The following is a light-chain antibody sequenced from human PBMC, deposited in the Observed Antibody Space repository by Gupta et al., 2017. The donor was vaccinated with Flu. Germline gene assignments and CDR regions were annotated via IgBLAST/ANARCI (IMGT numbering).Light chain of an antibody. CDR2: DAS. J-gene: IGKJ1*01. CDR3: QQRSNRPLT. CDR1: QSVSSY. V-gene: IGKV3-11*01. Sequence: DIVLTQSPATLSLSPGERATLSCRASQSVSSYLAWYQQKPGQAPRLLIYDASNRATGIPARFSGSGSGTDFTFTISSLEPEDFADYYCQQRSNRPLTFGQGTKVDIK.